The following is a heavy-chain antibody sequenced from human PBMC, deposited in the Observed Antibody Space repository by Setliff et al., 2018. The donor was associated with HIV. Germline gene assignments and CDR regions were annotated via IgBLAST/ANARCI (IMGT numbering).Heavy chain of an antibody. CDR2: IYTSGST. J-gene: IGHJ4*02. D-gene: IGHD1-26*01. Sequence: SETLSLTCTVSGGSISSSSYYWGWIRQPPGKGLEWIGYIYTSGSTNYNPSLKSRVTISVDTSKNQFSLKLSSVTAADTAVYYCATHGAQWGQGTLVTVSS. CDR3: ATHGAQ. CDR1: GGSISSSSYY. V-gene: IGHV4-39*01.